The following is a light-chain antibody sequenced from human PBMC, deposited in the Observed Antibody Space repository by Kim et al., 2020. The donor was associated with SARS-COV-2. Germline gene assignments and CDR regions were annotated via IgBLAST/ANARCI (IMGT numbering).Light chain of an antibody. CDR2: DAA. J-gene: IGKJ4*01. CDR1: QSVSRY. Sequence: SLSPGERATLPFRACQSVSRYLAWYPQKPGQAPGLLIYDAADTATGIPARFSGSGSGTDSTLTIASQEPEDVAVYYCQQRGNWPAVGGGAKVDIK. CDR3: QQRGNWPA. V-gene: IGKV3-11*01.